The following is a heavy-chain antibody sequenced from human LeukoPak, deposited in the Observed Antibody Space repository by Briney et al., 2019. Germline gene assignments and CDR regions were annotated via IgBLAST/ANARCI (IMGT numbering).Heavy chain of an antibody. CDR3: ARANYGDESAPDY. V-gene: IGHV1-8*03. Sequence: ASVKVSCKASGYTFTSYDINWVRQATGQGLEWMGWMNPNSGNTGYAQKFQGRVTITRNTSISTAYMELSSLRSEDTAVYYCARANYGDESAPDYWGQGTLVTVSS. CDR1: GYTFTSYD. J-gene: IGHJ4*02. D-gene: IGHD4-17*01. CDR2: MNPNSGNT.